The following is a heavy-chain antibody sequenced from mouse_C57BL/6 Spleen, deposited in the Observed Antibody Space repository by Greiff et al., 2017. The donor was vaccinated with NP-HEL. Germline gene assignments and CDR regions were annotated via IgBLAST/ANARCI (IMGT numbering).Heavy chain of an antibody. D-gene: IGHD1-1*01. CDR1: GYAFSSSW. Sequence: QVQLQQSGPELVKPGASVKISCKASGYAFSSSWMNWVKQRPGKGLEWIGRIYPGDGDTNYNGKFKGKATLTADKSSSTAYMQLSSLTSEDSAVYFCAREGDGSEGDYAMDYWGQGTSVTVSS. CDR2: IYPGDGDT. CDR3: AREGDGSEGDYAMDY. J-gene: IGHJ4*01. V-gene: IGHV1-82*01.